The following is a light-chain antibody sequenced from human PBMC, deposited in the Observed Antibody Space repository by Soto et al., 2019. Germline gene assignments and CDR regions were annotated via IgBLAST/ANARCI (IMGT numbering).Light chain of an antibody. CDR1: RGLLYKSNNKNH. J-gene: IGKJ4*01. V-gene: IGKV4-1*01. CDR2: WAS. Sequence: DIVMTQSPDSLAVSLGERATMNCKCSRGLLYKSNNKNHLAWYQQKPGQPPQLIIYWASTRESGVPERFSGSGSGTDFTLTISSLEAEDVAFYWCQQYFDVPFTFGGGTKVDIK. CDR3: QQYFDVPFT.